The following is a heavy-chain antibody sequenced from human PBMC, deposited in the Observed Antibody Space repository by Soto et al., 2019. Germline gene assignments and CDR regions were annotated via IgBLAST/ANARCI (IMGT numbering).Heavy chain of an antibody. CDR3: ARADDYVWGSYRYRTAFDI. CDR1: GFTFSSYE. V-gene: IGHV3-48*03. CDR2: ISSSGSTI. D-gene: IGHD3-16*02. J-gene: IGHJ3*02. Sequence: EVQLVESGGGLVQPGGSLRLSCAASGFTFSSYEMNWVRQAPGKGLEWVSYISSSGSTIYYADSVKGRFTISRDNAKNSLYLQMNSLRAEDTAVYYCARADDYVWGSYRYRTAFDIWGQGTMVTVSS.